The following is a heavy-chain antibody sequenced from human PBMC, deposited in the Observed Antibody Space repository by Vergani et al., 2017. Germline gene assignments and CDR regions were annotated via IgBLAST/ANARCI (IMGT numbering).Heavy chain of an antibody. D-gene: IGHD1-1*01. CDR3: ARWGNEKRLDS. V-gene: IGHV3-33*01. CDR2: IWYDGSNK. J-gene: IGHJ5*01. CDR1: GFTFSSHG. Sequence: QVQLVESEGGVVQPGRSLTLSCVASGFTFSSHGMHWVRQAPGTGLEWVAVIWYDGSNKYYGDSVKGRFTISRDNSKNTLYLQMNSLRVEDTTVYYCARWGNEKRLDSWGKGTLVTVSS.